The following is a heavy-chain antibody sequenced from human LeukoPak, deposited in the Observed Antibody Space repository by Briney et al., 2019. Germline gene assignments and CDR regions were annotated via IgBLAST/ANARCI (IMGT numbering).Heavy chain of an antibody. D-gene: IGHD3-10*01. Sequence: GLEWMGRINPNSGATDYAQKFQGRVTMTRDTSISTVYMELNRLRSDDTAVYYCARELPFDYWGQGTLVTVSS. CDR2: INPNSGAT. CDR3: ARELPFDY. V-gene: IGHV1-2*06. J-gene: IGHJ4*02.